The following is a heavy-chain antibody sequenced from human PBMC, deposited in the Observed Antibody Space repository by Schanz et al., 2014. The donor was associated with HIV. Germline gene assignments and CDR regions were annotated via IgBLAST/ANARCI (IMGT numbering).Heavy chain of an antibody. CDR3: ASEVVEYYYDSSGYFDY. V-gene: IGHV3-33*01. J-gene: IGHJ4*02. D-gene: IGHD3-22*01. CDR1: GFTFSSYG. Sequence: QVQLVESGGGVVQPGRSLRLSCAASGFTFSSYGMHWVRQAPGKGLEWVAVIWYDGSNKYYADTVKGRFTISRDNSKNALYLQMNSLRAEDTAVYYCASEVVEYYYDSSGYFDYWGQGTLVTVSS. CDR2: IWYDGSNK.